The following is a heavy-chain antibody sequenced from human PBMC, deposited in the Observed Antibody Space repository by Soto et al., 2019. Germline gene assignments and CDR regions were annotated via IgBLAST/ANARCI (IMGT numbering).Heavy chain of an antibody. CDR1: GFTFSNYA. Sequence: ESGGGVVQPGRSLRLSCAASGFTFSNYAMHWVRQAPGKGLEWVAVISYDGSDKYNANSVKGRFTISRDNSKNTLYLHMNSLRAEDTAVYYCARDTGPNGYNYYYFGMDVWGQGTTVTVSS. CDR2: ISYDGSDK. V-gene: IGHV3-30-3*01. CDR3: ARDTGPNGYNYYYFGMDV. D-gene: IGHD5-18*01. J-gene: IGHJ6*02.